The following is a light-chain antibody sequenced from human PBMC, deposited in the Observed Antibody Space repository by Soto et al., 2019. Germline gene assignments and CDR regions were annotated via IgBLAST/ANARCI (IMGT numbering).Light chain of an antibody. J-gene: IGKJ4*01. V-gene: IGKV1-8*01. CDR2: AAS. CDR1: QGISSY. Sequence: AIRMTQSPSSFSASTGDRVTITCRASQGISSYLAWYQQKPGNAPKLLIYAASTLQSGVPSRFSGSGSGTDFTLTISCLHSEDFATYYCQQYYSYPLTFGGGTKVEIK. CDR3: QQYYSYPLT.